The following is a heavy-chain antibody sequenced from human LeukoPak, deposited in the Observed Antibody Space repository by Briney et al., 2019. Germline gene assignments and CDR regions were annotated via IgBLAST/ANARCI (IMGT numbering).Heavy chain of an antibody. CDR2: ISSSGSTI. CDR1: GFTFSSYE. D-gene: IGHD4-17*01. CDR3: APDYGDYAPVD. J-gene: IGHJ4*02. V-gene: IGHV3-48*03. Sequence: GGSLRLSCAASGFTFSSYEMNWVRQAPGRGLEWVSYISSSGSTIYYADSVKGRFTISRDNAKNSLYLQMNSLRTEDTAVYYCAPDYGDYAPVDWGQGTLVTVSS.